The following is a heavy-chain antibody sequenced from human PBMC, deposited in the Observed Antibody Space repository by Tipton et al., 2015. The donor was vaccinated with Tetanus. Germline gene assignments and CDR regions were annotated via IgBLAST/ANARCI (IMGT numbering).Heavy chain of an antibody. V-gene: IGHV3-53*01. CDR3: AGNTAMVPFGSFDL. J-gene: IGHJ2*01. CDR1: GFTVSSNY. D-gene: IGHD5-18*01. CDR2: IYSGGST. Sequence: SLRLSCAASGFTVSSNYMSWVRQAPGKGLEWVSVIYSGGSTYYADSGKGRFTISRDNSKNTLYRQMNSLRAEDTAVYYCAGNTAMVPFGSFDLWGRGTLVTVSS.